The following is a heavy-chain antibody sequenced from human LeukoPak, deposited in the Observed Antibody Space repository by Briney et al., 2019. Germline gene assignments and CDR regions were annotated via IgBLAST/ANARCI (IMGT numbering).Heavy chain of an antibody. D-gene: IGHD1-26*01. CDR3: ARGGVGAYSGSRTLGYFDY. V-gene: IGHV4-34*01. CDR1: GVSFSGYY. CDR2: INHSGST. Sequence: PSETLSLTCAVYGVSFSGYYWSWIRQPPGKGLEWIGEINHSGSTNYNPSLKSRVTISVDTSKNQFSLKLSSVTAADTAVYYCARGGVGAYSGSRTLGYFDYWGQGTLVTVSS. J-gene: IGHJ4*02.